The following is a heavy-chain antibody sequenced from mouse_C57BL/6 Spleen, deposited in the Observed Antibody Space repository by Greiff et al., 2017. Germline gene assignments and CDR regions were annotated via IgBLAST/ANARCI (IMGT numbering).Heavy chain of an antibody. CDR3: TREGDYGNYE. V-gene: IGHV5-9-1*02. CDR2: ISSGGDYI. D-gene: IGHD2-1*01. Sequence: EVQRVESGEGLVKPGGSLKLSCAASGFTFSSYAMSWVRQTPEKRLEWVAYISSGGDYIYYADTVKGRFTISRDNARNTLYLQMSSLKSEDTAMYYCTREGDYGNYEWGQGTLVTVSA. CDR1: GFTFSSYA. J-gene: IGHJ3*02.